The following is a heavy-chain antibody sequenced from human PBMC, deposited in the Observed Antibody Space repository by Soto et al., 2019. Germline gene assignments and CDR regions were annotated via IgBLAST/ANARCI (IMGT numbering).Heavy chain of an antibody. CDR2: IIPSLGIA. J-gene: IGHJ4*02. Sequence: QVQLVQSGAEVKKPGSSVKVSCKASGGTFSSYTISWVRQAPGQGLEWMGRIIPSLGIANYAQKFQGRVTITAAKSQSSAYMELSSLRSEDTAVYYCSILVTFGGVDYWDQGTMVTVSS. CDR1: GGTFSSYT. CDR3: SILVTFGGVDY. D-gene: IGHD3-16*01. V-gene: IGHV1-69*02.